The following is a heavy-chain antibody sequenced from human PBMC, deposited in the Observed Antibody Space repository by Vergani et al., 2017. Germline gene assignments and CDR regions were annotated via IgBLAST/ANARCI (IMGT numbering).Heavy chain of an antibody. CDR3: ARHIAAAVRPHYGMDV. J-gene: IGHJ6*02. CDR2: IDPSDSYT. D-gene: IGHD6-13*01. V-gene: IGHV5-10-1*03. Sequence: EVQLVQSGAEVKKPGESLRISCKGSGYSFTSYWISWVRQMPGKGLEWMGRIDPSDSYTNYSPSFQGHVTISADKSISTAYLQWSSLKASDTAMYYCARHIAAAVRPHYGMDVWGQGTTVTVSS. CDR1: GYSFTSYW.